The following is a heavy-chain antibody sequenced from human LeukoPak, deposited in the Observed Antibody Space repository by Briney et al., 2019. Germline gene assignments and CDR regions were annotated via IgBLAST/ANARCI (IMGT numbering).Heavy chain of an antibody. V-gene: IGHV4-59*01. CDR2: IYYSGST. Sequence: SETLSLTCTVSGVSISSYYWSWIRQPPGKGLEWIGYIYYSGSTNYNPSLKSRVTISVDTSKNQFSLKLSSVTAADTAVYYCARVLLAFNWFDPWGQGTLVTVSS. J-gene: IGHJ5*02. CDR3: ARVLLAFNWFDP. CDR1: GVSISSYY. D-gene: IGHD5-12*01.